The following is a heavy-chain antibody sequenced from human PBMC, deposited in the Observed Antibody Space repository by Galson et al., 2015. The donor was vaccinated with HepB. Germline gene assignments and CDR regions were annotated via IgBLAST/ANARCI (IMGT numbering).Heavy chain of an antibody. CDR2: INPNGGHT. Sequence: SVKVSCKASGYTFTSHYLHWVRQAPGQGLEWMGMINPNGGHTTYTQKFQGRLTMTRDTSTSTVYMELSSLISEDTAVYYCARGKGTITAVLESWGQGTLVTVSS. CDR1: GYTFTSHY. CDR3: ARGKGTITAVLES. J-gene: IGHJ5*02. V-gene: IGHV1-46*01. D-gene: IGHD3-3*02.